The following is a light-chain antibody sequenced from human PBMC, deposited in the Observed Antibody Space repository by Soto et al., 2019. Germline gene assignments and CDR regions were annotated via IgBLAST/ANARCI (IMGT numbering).Light chain of an antibody. Sequence: QSVLTQPPSVSAAPGQKVTISCSGGSSNIGNYYVSWYQQLPGVAPKLLIFASDKRPSGIPDRFSGAQSGASVTLDITGLQTGDEAYYYCGSWDCSLNTYVFGTGTKLTVL. CDR2: ASD. CDR1: SSNIGNYY. V-gene: IGLV1-51*01. J-gene: IGLJ1*01. CDR3: GSWDCSLNTYV.